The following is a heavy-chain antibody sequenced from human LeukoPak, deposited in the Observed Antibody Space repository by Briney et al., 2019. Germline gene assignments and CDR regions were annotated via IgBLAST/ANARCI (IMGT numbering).Heavy chain of an antibody. CDR2: VKYDGSTT. Sequence: GGSLRLSCAASGFTFSAYWMHWVRQAPGKGLVWVSRVKYDGSTTTYADSVKGRFTISRDNAKNILYLQMNSLRVEDTAVYYCARDLDWLLFDYWGQGTLVTVSS. CDR3: ARDLDWLLFDY. D-gene: IGHD3-9*01. V-gene: IGHV3-74*01. J-gene: IGHJ4*02. CDR1: GFTFSAYW.